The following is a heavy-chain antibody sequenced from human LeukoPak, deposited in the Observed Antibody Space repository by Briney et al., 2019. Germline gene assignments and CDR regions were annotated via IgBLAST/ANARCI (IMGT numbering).Heavy chain of an antibody. Sequence: SETLSLTCTVSGGSFTSEHWNWVRQTAGKGLEWIGRVDSRGNANYNPSLRSRVALSADTSKNQFFLRLNSVTAADTAVYYCARDANGGWYSDWFFDLWGRGTLVTVSS. CDR3: ARDANGGWYSDWFFDL. J-gene: IGHJ2*01. CDR1: GGSFTSEH. V-gene: IGHV4-4*07. CDR2: VDSRGNA. D-gene: IGHD6-19*01.